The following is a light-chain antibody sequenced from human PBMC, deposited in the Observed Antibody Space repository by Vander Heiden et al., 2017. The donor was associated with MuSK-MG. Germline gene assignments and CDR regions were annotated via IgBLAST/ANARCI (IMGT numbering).Light chain of an antibody. V-gene: IGKV3-15*01. CDR1: QSVSSN. J-gene: IGKJ4*01. CDR2: GAS. CDR3: QQYNNWPPT. Sequence: EIVMTQSPATLSVSPGERATISCRASQSVSSNLAWYQQKPGQAPRLLIYGASTRATGIPARFSGSGPGTEFTLTISSLQSEDFAVYYCQQYNNWPPTFGGGTKVEIK.